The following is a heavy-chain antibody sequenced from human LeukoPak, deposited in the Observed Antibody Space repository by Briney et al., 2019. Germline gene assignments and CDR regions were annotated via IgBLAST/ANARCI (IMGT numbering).Heavy chain of an antibody. V-gene: IGHV1-2*04. CDR1: GYTFTGYY. Sequence: ASVKVSCKASGYTFTGYYMHWVRQAPGQGLEWMGWINPNSGGTNYAQKFQGWVTMTRDTSISTAYMELSRLRSEDTAVYYYARARSYRHQLNALSYWFDPWGQGTLVTVSS. D-gene: IGHD5-24*01. CDR2: INPNSGGT. CDR3: ARARSYRHQLNALSYWFDP. J-gene: IGHJ5*02.